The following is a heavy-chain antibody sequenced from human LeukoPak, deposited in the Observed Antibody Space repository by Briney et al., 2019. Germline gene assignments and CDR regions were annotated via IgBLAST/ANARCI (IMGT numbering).Heavy chain of an antibody. CDR1: GFNFNDYD. Sequence: GGSLRLSCAASGFNFNDYDINWVRLVPGKGLEWVSGINWNSVHIGYADSVKGRFTIFRDNAQRSVHLQIFSERPEDTALYYCSTSRPDRFIDSWDQGTLVTVSS. V-gene: IGHV3-9*01. CDR2: INWNSVHI. D-gene: IGHD1-14*01. J-gene: IGHJ4*02. CDR3: STSRPDRFIDS.